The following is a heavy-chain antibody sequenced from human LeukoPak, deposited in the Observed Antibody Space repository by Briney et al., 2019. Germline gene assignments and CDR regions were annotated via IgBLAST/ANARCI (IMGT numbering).Heavy chain of an antibody. D-gene: IGHD3-22*01. CDR3: ARSDYYDRSGYSFRVLDY. V-gene: IGHV5-51*01. J-gene: IGHJ4*02. Sequence: GESLKISCKGSGYSFTSYWIGWVRQMPGKGLEWMGIIYPGDSDTRYSPSFQGQVTISADKSISTAYLQWSSLKASDTAMYYCARSDYYDRSGYSFRVLDYWGQGALVTVSS. CDR1: GYSFTSYW. CDR2: IYPGDSDT.